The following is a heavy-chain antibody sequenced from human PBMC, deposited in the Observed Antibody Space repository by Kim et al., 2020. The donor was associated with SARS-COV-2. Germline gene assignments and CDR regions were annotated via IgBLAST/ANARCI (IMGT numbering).Heavy chain of an antibody. V-gene: IGHV4-61*01. CDR1: GGSVSSGSYY. Sequence: SETLSLTCTVSGGSVSSGSYYWSWIRQPPGKGLEWIGYIYYSGSTNYNPSLKSRVTISVDTSKNQFSLKLSSVTAADTAVYYCARGGGYMAFDPWGQGTL. D-gene: IGHD6-13*01. J-gene: IGHJ5*02. CDR2: IYYSGST. CDR3: ARGGGYMAFDP.